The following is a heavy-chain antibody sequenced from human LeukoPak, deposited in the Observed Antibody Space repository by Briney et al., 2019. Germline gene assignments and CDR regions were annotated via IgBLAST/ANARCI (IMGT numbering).Heavy chain of an antibody. D-gene: IGHD4-17*01. Sequence: ASVKVSCKASGYTFTGYYMHWARQAPGQGLEWMGWINPNSGGTNYAQKFQGRVTMTRDTSISTAYMELSRLRSDDTAVYFCVPSYGDYEDFQHWGQGTLVAVSS. V-gene: IGHV1-2*02. J-gene: IGHJ1*01. CDR3: VPSYGDYEDFQH. CDR2: INPNSGGT. CDR1: GYTFTGYY.